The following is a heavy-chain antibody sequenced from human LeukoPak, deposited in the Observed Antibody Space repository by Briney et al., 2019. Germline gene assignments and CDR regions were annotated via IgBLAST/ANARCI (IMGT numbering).Heavy chain of an antibody. CDR2: ISAYNGNT. Sequence: GASVKVSCKASGYTFTSYGISWVRQAPGQGLEWVGWISAYNGNTNYAQKLQGRVTMTTDTSTSTAYMELRSLRSDDTAVYYCARDYYEPNWSGYPTARYFQHWGQGTLVTVSS. D-gene: IGHD3-3*01. CDR1: GYTFTSYG. J-gene: IGHJ1*01. V-gene: IGHV1-18*01. CDR3: ARDYYEPNWSGYPTARYFQH.